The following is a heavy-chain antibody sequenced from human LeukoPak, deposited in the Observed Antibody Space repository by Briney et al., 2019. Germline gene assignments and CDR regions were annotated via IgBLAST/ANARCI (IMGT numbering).Heavy chain of an antibody. J-gene: IGHJ6*03. V-gene: IGHV3-7*01. CDR3: ARERRDGYNPLYYYYYYYMDV. CDR2: IKQDGSEK. D-gene: IGHD5-24*01. CDR1: GFTFSSYW. Sequence: PGGSLRLSCAASGFTFSSYWMSWVRQAPGKGLEWVANIKQDGSEKYYVDSVKGRFTISRDNAKNSLYLQMNSLRAEDTAVYYCARERRDGYNPLYYYYYYYMDVWGRGTTVTVSS.